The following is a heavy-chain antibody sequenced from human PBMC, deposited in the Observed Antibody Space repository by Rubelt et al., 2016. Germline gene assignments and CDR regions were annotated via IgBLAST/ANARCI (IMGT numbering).Heavy chain of an antibody. CDR2: INHSGST. D-gene: IGHD3-10*01. V-gene: IGHV4-34*01. CDR1: GGSFSGYY. CDR3: ARRRITMVRGVIYNWFDP. J-gene: IGHJ5*02. Sequence: QVQLQQWGAGLLKPSETLSLTCAVYGGSFSGYYWSWIRQPPGKGLEWIGEINHSGSTNYNPSLKSRCPVSCATAKNQFSLKLRSVTASDTAVYYCARRRITMVRGVIYNWFDPWGQGTLVTVSS.